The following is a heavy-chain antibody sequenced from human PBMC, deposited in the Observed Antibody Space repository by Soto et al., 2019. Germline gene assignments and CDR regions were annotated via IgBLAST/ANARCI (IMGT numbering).Heavy chain of an antibody. V-gene: IGHV3-74*01. D-gene: IGHD2-15*01. J-gene: IGHJ5*02. CDR2: IKSDGSVT. CDR1: GFTISTYW. Sequence: VGSLRLSCAASGFTISTYWMHWVRQTPGKGLVWVSRIKSDGSVTNYVDSVEGRFTISRDNAKNTVYMQMNNLRAEDTAMYYYARDPDPGRNWFDPWGQGNMVTV. CDR3: ARDPDPGRNWFDP.